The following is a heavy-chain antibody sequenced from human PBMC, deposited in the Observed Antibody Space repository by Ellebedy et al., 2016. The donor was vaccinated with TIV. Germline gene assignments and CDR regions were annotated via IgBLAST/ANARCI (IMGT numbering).Heavy chain of an antibody. D-gene: IGHD4-23*01. CDR3: ARDESRYGGNSGAY. Sequence: ASVKVSCKASGYTFTSSGISWVRQAPGHGLEWMGWINPNSGGTNYAQKFQGRVTMTRDTSISTAYMELSRLRSDDTAVYYCARDESRYGGNSGAYWGQGTLVTVSS. V-gene: IGHV1-2*02. CDR1: GYTFTSSG. J-gene: IGHJ4*02. CDR2: INPNSGGT.